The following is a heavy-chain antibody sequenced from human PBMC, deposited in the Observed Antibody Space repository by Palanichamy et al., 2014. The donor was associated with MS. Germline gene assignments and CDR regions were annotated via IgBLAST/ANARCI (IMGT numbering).Heavy chain of an antibody. Sequence: EVQLVESGGGLIQPGGSLRVSCAASGFTVSSKYMHWVRQAPGKGLEWVSVIYIAGSTYYADSVKGRFTVSRDNSKNTLYLQMNSLRAEDTVVYYCARESWFGEYRGYYFDHWGQGTLVTVSS. CDR1: GFTVSSKY. CDR3: ARESWFGEYRGYYFDH. J-gene: IGHJ4*02. V-gene: IGHV3-53*01. D-gene: IGHD3-10*01. CDR2: IYIAGST.